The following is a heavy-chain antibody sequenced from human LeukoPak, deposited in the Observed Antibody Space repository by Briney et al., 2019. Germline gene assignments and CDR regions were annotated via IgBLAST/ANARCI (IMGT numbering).Heavy chain of an antibody. CDR3: ARWWEAGYYEYYFDY. V-gene: IGHV1-2*02. D-gene: IGHD3-22*01. CDR2: INPNSGGT. Sequence: ASVKVSCKASGYTFTGYYKHWVRQAPGQGLEWMGWINPNSGGTNYAQKFQGRVTMTRDTSISTAYMELSRLRSDDTAVYYCARWWEAGYYEYYFDYWGQGTLVTVSS. J-gene: IGHJ4*02. CDR1: GYTFTGYY.